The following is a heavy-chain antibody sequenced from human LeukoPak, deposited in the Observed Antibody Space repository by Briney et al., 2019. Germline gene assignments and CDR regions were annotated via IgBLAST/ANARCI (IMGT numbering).Heavy chain of an antibody. D-gene: IGHD3-10*01. CDR3: ARGKKKYYYGSGSYYNGNWFDP. J-gene: IGHJ5*02. CDR2: INHSGST. V-gene: IGHV4-34*01. CDR1: GGSFSGYY. Sequence: SETLSLTCAVYGGSFSGYYWSWIRQPPGKGLEWIGEINHSGSTNYNPSLKSRVTISVDTSKNQFSLKLSSVTAADTAVYYCARGKKKYYYGSGSYYNGNWFDPWGQGTLVTVSS.